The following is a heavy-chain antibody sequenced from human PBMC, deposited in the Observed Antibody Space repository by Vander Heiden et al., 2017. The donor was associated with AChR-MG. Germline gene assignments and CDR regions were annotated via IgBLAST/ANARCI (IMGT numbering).Heavy chain of an antibody. J-gene: IGHJ6*02. Sequence: EVQLVESGGGLVKPGGSLRLSCAAFDFTFSNAWMSWVRLAPGKGLEWVGRIKSKTDGGTTDYAAPVKGRFTISRDDSKNTLYLQMNSLKTEDTAVYYCTTELGYCSSTSCYESYYYYGMDVWGQGTTVTVSS. CDR2: IKSKTDGGTT. V-gene: IGHV3-15*01. D-gene: IGHD2-2*01. CDR3: TTELGYCSSTSCYESYYYYGMDV. CDR1: DFTFSNAW.